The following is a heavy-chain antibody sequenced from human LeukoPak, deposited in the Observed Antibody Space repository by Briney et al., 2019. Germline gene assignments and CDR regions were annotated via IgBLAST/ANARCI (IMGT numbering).Heavy chain of an antibody. V-gene: IGHV1-8*01. Sequence: ASVKVSCKASGYTFTSYDINWVRQATGQGLEWMGWMNPNSGNTGYAQKFQGRVTMTRNTSISTAYMELSSLRSEDTAVYYCARGRYSSSSGSYAFDIWGQGTMVTVSS. D-gene: IGHD6-6*01. CDR2: MNPNSGNT. CDR3: ARGRYSSSSGSYAFDI. J-gene: IGHJ3*02. CDR1: GYTFTSYD.